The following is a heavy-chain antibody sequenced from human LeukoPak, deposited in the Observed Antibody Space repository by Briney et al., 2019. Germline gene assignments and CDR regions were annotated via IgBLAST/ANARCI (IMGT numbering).Heavy chain of an antibody. CDR3: ARTPLPIAVSAAYNWFDP. V-gene: IGHV3-23*01. CDR2: IRDSGETT. J-gene: IGHJ5*02. D-gene: IGHD6-19*01. CDR1: AVTFGSYG. Sequence: GGSLRLSCAASAVTFGSYGMSWVRQAPGKGLEWVASIRDSGETTYYADSVKGRSTISRENSKKTLFLIMDSLRVEDTAVYYCARTPLPIAVSAAYNWFDPWGQGAQVTVSS.